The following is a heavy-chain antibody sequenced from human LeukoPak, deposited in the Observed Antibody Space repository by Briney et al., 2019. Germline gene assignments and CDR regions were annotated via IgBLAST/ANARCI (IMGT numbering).Heavy chain of an antibody. V-gene: IGHV5-51*01. CDR1: GYTFTSCL. CDR2: IYPGDSDT. J-gene: IGHJ3*02. CDR3: ARFHRYGDYAPDAFDI. D-gene: IGHD4-17*01. Sequence: GESLKISCKGSGYTFTSCLFAWVRQMPVKGLEWMGIIYPGDSDTRYSPSFQGQVTISADKSISTAYLQWSSLKASDTAMYYCARFHRYGDYAPDAFDIWAKGQWSPSLQ.